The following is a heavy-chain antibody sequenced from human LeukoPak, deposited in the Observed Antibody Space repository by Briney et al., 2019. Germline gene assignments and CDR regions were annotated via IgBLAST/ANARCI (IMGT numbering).Heavy chain of an antibody. D-gene: IGHD3-10*01. Sequence: SETLSLTCTVSGGSISSSSYYWGWIRQPPGKGLEWIGRIHTRGSTNYNPSLKSRVTMSVDTSKNQFSLKLSSVTAADTAVYYCARDRYYYGSGSYRLFDYWGQGTLVTVSS. CDR1: GGSISSSSYY. V-gene: IGHV4-39*07. CDR3: ARDRYYYGSGSYRLFDY. J-gene: IGHJ4*02. CDR2: IHTRGST.